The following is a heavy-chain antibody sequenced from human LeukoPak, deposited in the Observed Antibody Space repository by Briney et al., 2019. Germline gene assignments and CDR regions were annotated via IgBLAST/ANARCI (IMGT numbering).Heavy chain of an antibody. V-gene: IGHV3-73*01. CDR2: IRSKANSYAT. D-gene: IGHD1-26*01. CDR3: TRLGDIVGAHFDY. CDR1: GFTFSGSA. Sequence: GGSLRPSCAASGFTFSGSAMHWVRQASGKGLEWVGRIRSKANSYATAYAASVKGRFTISRDDSKNTAYLQMNSLKTEDTAVYYCTRLGDIVGAHFDYWGQGTMVTVYS. J-gene: IGHJ4*02.